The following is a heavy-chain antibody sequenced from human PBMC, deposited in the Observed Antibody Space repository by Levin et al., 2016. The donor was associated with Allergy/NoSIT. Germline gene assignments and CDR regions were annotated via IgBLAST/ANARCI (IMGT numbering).Heavy chain of an antibody. CDR3: AKEASPRNENFDY. D-gene: IGHD1-1*01. CDR2: IQYDGSNK. J-gene: IGHJ4*02. V-gene: IGHV3-30*02. Sequence: VRQAPGKGLEWVAFIQYDGSNKYYADSVKGRFTISRDISKNTLYLQMNSLRAEDTAVYYCAKEASPRNENFDYWGQGTLVTVSS.